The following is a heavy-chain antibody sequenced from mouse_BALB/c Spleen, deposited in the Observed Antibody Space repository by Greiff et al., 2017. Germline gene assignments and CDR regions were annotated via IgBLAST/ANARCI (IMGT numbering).Heavy chain of an antibody. J-gene: IGHJ4*01. D-gene: IGHD6-2*01. Sequence: DVMLVESGGGLVKPGGSLKLSCAASGFTFSSYAMSWVRQSPEKRLEWVAEISSGGSYTYYPDTVTGRFTISRDNAKNTLYLEMSSLRSEDTAMYYCARDNRSLYYAMDYWGQGTSVTVSS. V-gene: IGHV5-9-4*01. CDR2: ISSGGSYT. CDR1: GFTFSSYA. CDR3: ARDNRSLYYAMDY.